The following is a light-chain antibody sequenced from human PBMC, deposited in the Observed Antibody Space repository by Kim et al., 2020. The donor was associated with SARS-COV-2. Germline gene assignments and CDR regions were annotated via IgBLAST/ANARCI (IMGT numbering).Light chain of an antibody. CDR3: GTWDSGLGALWV. CDR1: SSNIGNNY. CDR2: DNN. V-gene: IGLV1-51*01. Sequence: PVLTQPPSVSAAPGQKGTISCSGSSSNIGNNYVSWYQQLPGTAPKLLIYDNNKRPSGIPDRFSGSKSGTSATLGITGLQTGDEADYYCGTWDSGLGALWVFGGGTQLTVL. J-gene: IGLJ3*02.